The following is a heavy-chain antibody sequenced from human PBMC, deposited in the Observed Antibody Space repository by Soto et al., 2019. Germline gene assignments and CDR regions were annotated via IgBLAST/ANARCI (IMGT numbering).Heavy chain of an antibody. CDR3: TIGSWSGEVFDI. J-gene: IGHJ3*02. CDR2: IIPMLGIR. V-gene: IGHV1-69*02. Sequence: QVQLVQSGAEVKKPGSPVKVSCKESGGTFSTYSMFWVRQAPGQGLEWMGRIIPMLGIRNYAQRFQDRVTITADKSTATAHMELSSLRSEDTALYYCTIGSWSGEVFDIWGQGTMVTVSS. CDR1: GGTFSTYS. D-gene: IGHD2-21*01.